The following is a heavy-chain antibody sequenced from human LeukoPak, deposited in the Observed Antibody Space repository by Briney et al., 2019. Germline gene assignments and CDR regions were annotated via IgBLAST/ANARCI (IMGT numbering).Heavy chain of an antibody. CDR2: INHSGST. V-gene: IGHV4-34*01. Sequence: SETLSLTCAVYGGSFSGYYWSWIRQPPGKGLEWIGEINHSGSTNYNPSLKSRVTISVDTSKNQFSLKLSSATAADTAVYYCARAHLWFGELALGYWGQGTLVTVSS. CDR1: GGSFSGYY. D-gene: IGHD3-10*01. J-gene: IGHJ4*02. CDR3: ARAHLWFGELALGY.